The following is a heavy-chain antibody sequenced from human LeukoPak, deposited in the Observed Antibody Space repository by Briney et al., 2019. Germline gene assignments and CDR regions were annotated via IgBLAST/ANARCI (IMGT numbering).Heavy chain of an antibody. Sequence: GGSLRLSCAASGFTFSSYGMHWVRQAPGKGLEWVAVIWYDGSNKYYADSVKGRFTISRDNSKNTLYLQINSLRAEDTAVYYCARDSYCGGDCSQLYYYYGMDVWGQGTTVTVSS. D-gene: IGHD2-21*02. CDR3: ARDSYCGGDCSQLYYYYGMDV. CDR1: GFTFSSYG. V-gene: IGHV3-33*01. J-gene: IGHJ6*02. CDR2: IWYDGSNK.